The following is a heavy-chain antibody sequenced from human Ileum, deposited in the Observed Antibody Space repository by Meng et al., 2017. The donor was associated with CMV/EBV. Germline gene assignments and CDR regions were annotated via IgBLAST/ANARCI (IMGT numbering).Heavy chain of an antibody. CDR1: GFTFSSYW. D-gene: IGHD3-10*01. V-gene: IGHV3-21*05. CDR3: VRGYGSGSYYLFDY. CDR2: ISSSSNYI. J-gene: IGHJ4*02. Sequence: GESLKISCAASGFTFSSYWMSWVRQAPGKGLEWVSYISSSSNYIYYADSVKGRFTISRDNAKNSLYLQMNSLRAEDTAVYYCVRGYGSGSYYLFDYWGQGTLVTVSS.